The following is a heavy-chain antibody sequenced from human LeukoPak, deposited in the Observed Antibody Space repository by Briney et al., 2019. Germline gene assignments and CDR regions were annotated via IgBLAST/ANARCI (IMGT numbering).Heavy chain of an antibody. J-gene: IGHJ4*02. CDR3: ATDFEH. V-gene: IGHV3-74*01. CDR1: GFSFSDFA. Sequence: GGSLRLSCAASGFSFSDFAMHWVRQAPGKGLMWVSRIKTDGSSTYYADSVKGRFTVSRDNAKSTLYLQMNSVRAEDTAVYYCATDFEHWGQGALVTVSS. CDR2: IKTDGSST.